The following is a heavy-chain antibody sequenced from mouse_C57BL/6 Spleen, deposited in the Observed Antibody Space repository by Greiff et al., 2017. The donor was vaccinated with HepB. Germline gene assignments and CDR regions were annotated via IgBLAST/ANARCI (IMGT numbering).Heavy chain of an antibody. CDR3: ARGDDYGDY. Sequence: VKLMESGAELAKPGASVKLSCKASGYTFTSYWMHWVKQRPGQGLEWIGYINPSSGYTKYNQKFKDKATSTADKSSSTAYMQLSSLTYEDSAVYYCARGDDYGDYWGQGTTLTVSS. V-gene: IGHV1-7*01. CDR1: GYTFTSYW. J-gene: IGHJ2*01. CDR2: INPSSGYT. D-gene: IGHD2-4*01.